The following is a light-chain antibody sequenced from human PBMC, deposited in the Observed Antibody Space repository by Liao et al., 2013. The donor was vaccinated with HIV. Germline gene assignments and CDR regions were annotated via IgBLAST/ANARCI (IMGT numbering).Light chain of an antibody. V-gene: IGLV3-1*01. CDR2: QDS. J-gene: IGLJ2*01. CDR3: QAWDSSTVV. Sequence: SYELPQPPSVSVSPGQTASITCSGDKLGDKYACWYQQKPGQSPVLVIYQDSKRPSGIPERFSGSNSGNTATLTISGTQPMDEADYYCQAWDSSTVVFGGGTKLTVL. CDR1: KLGDKY.